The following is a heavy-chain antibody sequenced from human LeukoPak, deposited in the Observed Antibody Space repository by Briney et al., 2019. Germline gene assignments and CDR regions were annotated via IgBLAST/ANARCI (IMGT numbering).Heavy chain of an antibody. D-gene: IGHD4-17*01. CDR3: AKERRADGDYISAFDI. Sequence: PGGSLRLSCSASGFTFSSFEMDWVRQAPGKGLEWISYMSSRDNTRYYAESVRGRFTMSKDNAKNTLSLQMNSLRAEDTAFYYCAKERRADGDYISAFDIWGQGTMVTVSS. CDR1: GFTFSSFE. CDR2: MSSRDNTR. J-gene: IGHJ3*02. V-gene: IGHV3-48*03.